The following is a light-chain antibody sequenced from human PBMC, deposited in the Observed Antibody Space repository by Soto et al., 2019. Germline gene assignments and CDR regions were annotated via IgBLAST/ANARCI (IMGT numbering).Light chain of an antibody. V-gene: IGKV3-20*01. J-gene: IGKJ1*01. CDR2: GTS. CDR3: QKYGTSTGT. CDR1: ESLNSRV. Sequence: VLTHSPGTLSLSPCEISTVFGRSSESLNSRVVVWYQHKSGQAPRFLIYGTSTRATGIPDRFSGSGSGTDFALTISRLEPEDFAVYYCQKYGTSTGTFGKGTKVAIK.